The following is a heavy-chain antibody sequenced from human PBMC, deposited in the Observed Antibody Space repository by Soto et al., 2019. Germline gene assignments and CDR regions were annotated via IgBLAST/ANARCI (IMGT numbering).Heavy chain of an antibody. J-gene: IGHJ4*02. D-gene: IGHD3-3*01. CDR3: AREFSDFWSGYTDY. V-gene: IGHV4-31*03. CDR2: IYYSGST. CDR1: GGSISSGGYY. Sequence: SETLSLTCTVSGGSISSGGYYWSWIRQHPGKGLEWIGYIYYSGSTYYNPSLKSRVTISVDTSKNQFSLKLSSVTAADTAVYYCAREFSDFWSGYTDYRGQGTLVTVSS.